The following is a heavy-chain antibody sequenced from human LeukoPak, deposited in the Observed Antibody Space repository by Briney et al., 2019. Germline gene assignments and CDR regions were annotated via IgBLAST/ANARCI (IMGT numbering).Heavy chain of an antibody. CDR3: ARHQRGFGGLYYYMDV. CDR1: GYTFTSYY. D-gene: IGHD3-10*01. Sequence: ASVKVSCKASGYTFTSYYMHWVRQAPGQGLEWMGIINPSGGSTSYAQKFQGRVTMTRDTSTSTVYMELSSLRSEDTAVYYCARHQRGFGGLYYYMDVWGKGTTVTISS. V-gene: IGHV1-46*01. CDR2: INPSGGST. J-gene: IGHJ6*03.